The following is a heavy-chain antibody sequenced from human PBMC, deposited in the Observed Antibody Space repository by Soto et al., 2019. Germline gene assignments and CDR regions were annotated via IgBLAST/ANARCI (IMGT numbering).Heavy chain of an antibody. Sequence: QVQLQESGPGLVKPSQTLSVTCTVSGDSISSGDYYWTWIRHFPGRGLEWIGHISTNGFPYYSQSLKSRLSISIDSSKNLFSLQLSSVTAADAAVYYCARDSPRYCSAGSCYFKDVWGRGTTVTVSS. CDR1: GDSISSGDYY. CDR3: ARDSPRYCSAGSCYFKDV. D-gene: IGHD2-15*01. J-gene: IGHJ6*02. CDR2: ISTNGFP. V-gene: IGHV4-31*03.